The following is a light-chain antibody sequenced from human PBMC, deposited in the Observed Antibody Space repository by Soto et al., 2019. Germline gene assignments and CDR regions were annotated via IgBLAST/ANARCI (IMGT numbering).Light chain of an antibody. CDR2: FAS. CDR3: QQDYNFPRT. Sequence: DIQMTQSPSSLSASVGDRVNITCRASETIDTYLNWYQQKPGKAPRLLIYFASSLQSGVPVRVSGSGSGTEFTLTISSLQREEFATYFCQQDYNFPRTFGLGTKLEIK. CDR1: ETIDTY. V-gene: IGKV1-39*01. J-gene: IGKJ1*01.